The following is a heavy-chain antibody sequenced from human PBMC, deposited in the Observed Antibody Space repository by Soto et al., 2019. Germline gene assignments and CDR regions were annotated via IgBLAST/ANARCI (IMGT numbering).Heavy chain of an antibody. CDR3: ARVRATRLLGWLDP. CDR2: IYHSGTT. D-gene: IGHD2-15*01. CDR1: GGSISSGGYY. Sequence: QVQLQESGPGLVKPSQTLSLTCTVSGGSISSGGYYWSWIRQHPGKGLEWIGYIYHSGTTYYNPSLKSRAAISAAASKTLFSLKLTAVPAAVTAVYYCARVRATRLLGWLDPWGQGTLVTVSS. V-gene: IGHV4-31*03. J-gene: IGHJ5*02.